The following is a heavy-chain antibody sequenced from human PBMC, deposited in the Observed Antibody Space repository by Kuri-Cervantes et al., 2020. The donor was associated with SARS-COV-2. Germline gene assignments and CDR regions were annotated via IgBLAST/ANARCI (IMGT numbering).Heavy chain of an antibody. J-gene: IGHJ3*02. CDR1: GGSFSDYS. V-gene: IGHV4-34*01. CDR2: INHSGRA. Sequence: ESLKISCAVYGGSFSDYSWSWIRQPPGKGLEWIGEINHSGRANYNPSLKSRVTISVDTSKNQFSLKLDSVTAADTAVYYCARDRGGHDAFDIWGQGTMVTVSS. CDR3: ARDRGGHDAFDI. D-gene: IGHD3-10*01.